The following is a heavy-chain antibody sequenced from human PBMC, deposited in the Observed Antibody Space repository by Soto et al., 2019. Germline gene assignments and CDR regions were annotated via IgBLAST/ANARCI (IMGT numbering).Heavy chain of an antibody. D-gene: IGHD1-7*01. CDR1: GGSISSSNW. V-gene: IGHV4-4*02. CDR2: IYHSGST. J-gene: IGHJ6*02. CDR3: ARFVVFLTGNTKDYYYGMDV. Sequence: SETLSLTCAVSGGSISSSNWWSWVRQPPGKGLEWIGEIYHSGSTNYNPSLKSRVTISVDKSKNQFSLKLSSVTAADTAVYYCARFVVFLTGNTKDYYYGMDVWGQGTTVTVSS.